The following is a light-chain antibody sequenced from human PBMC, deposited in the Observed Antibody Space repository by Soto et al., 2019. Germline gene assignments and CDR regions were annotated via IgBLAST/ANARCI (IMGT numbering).Light chain of an antibody. CDR1: HDISNY. V-gene: IGKV1-33*01. CDR2: HTS. Sequence: DIQMTQSPSSLSAFVGDRVTITCQASHDISNYLNWYQQKPGKAPKLLIYHTSNLETGVPSRFSGSGSGTDFTFTISSLQPEDIATYYCQQYDNLPMYTFGQGTKLEIK. CDR3: QQYDNLPMYT. J-gene: IGKJ2*01.